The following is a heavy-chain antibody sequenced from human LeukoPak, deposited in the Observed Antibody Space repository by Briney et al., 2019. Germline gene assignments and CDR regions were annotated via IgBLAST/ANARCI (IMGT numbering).Heavy chain of an antibody. J-gene: IGHJ5*02. CDR1: RGSLSSVDYY. CDR3: ARYYYYGSGSYQINWFDP. Sequence: SQSLSLTCTLSRGSLSSVDYYWSRLRQPPWKGLDWIAHIYYSGSTYYNPSLKSRVTISVDTSKNQFSLKLSSVTAADTAVYYCARYYYYGSGSYQINWFDPWGQGTLVTVSS. CDR2: IYYSGST. V-gene: IGHV4-30-4*01. D-gene: IGHD3-10*01.